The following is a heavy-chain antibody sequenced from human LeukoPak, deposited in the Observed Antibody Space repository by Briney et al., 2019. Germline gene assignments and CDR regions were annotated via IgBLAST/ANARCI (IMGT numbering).Heavy chain of an antibody. J-gene: IGHJ4*02. D-gene: IGHD2-15*01. V-gene: IGHV4-61*02. CDR1: GGSISSGSYY. Sequence: PSETLSLTCTVSGGSISSGSYYWSWIRQPAGKGLEWIGRIYTSGSTNYNPSLKSRVTISVDTSKNQFSLKLSSVTAADTAVYYCARGGYYCSGGSCRAYYFDYWGQGTLVTVSS. CDR2: IYTSGST. CDR3: ARGGYYCSGGSCRAYYFDY.